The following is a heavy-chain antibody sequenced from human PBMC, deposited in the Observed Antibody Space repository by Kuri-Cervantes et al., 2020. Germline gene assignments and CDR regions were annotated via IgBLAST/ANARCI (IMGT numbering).Heavy chain of an antibody. D-gene: IGHD2-15*01. CDR3: ASDMVVVVAAAPAHYYFGMDV. J-gene: IGHJ6*02. CDR2: ISSSSSYI. Sequence: GGSLRLSCAASGFTFSSYSMNWVRQAPGKGLEWVSSISSSSSYIYYADSVKGRFTISRDNAKKTVYLQMNSVRAEDTAFYYCASDMVVVVAAAPAHYYFGMDVWGQGTTVTVSS. CDR1: GFTFSSYS. V-gene: IGHV3-21*01.